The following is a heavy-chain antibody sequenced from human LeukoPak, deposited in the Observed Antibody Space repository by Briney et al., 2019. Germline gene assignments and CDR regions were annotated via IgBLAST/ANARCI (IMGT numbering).Heavy chain of an antibody. V-gene: IGHV4-4*07. CDR2: IHTSGST. CDR1: GGSISSYY. J-gene: IGHJ5*02. Sequence: SETLSLTCTVSGGSISSYYWSWIRQPAGKGPEWIGRIHTSGSTNYNPSLKSRVTMSVDTSKNQFSLKLSSVTAADTAVYYCARSEYSSGWYFSWFDPWGQGTLVTVSS. D-gene: IGHD6-19*01. CDR3: ARSEYSSGWYFSWFDP.